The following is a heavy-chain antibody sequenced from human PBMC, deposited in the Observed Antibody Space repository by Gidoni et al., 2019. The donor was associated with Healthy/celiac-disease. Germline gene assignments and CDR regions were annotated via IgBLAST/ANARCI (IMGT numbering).Heavy chain of an antibody. CDR3: AKGSFCSSTSCYFFPYYFDY. V-gene: IGHV3-23*01. CDR1: GFAFVTYA. J-gene: IGHJ4*02. D-gene: IGHD2-2*01. Sequence: EVQLLEYGGGLVQPGGSLILSLASSGFAFVTYAIDWFRQAPGKGLEWVSAISGSGGSTYDVDSVKGRFTISRDNAKNTLYLQMNSLRAEDTAVYYCAKGSFCSSTSCYFFPYYFDYWGQGTLVTVSS. CDR2: ISGSGGST.